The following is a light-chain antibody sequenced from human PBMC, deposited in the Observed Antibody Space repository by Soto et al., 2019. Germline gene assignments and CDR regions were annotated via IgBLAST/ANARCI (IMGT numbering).Light chain of an antibody. Sequence: DLQMTQSPSSLSASVGDRVTITCRASQSIATYLSWYQQTPGRAPKLLIYSASILHSGVPSRFSGSGSGTDFALTIFSLQPEDFAIYYCQQSACTPRTFGGGTKVEIK. V-gene: IGKV1-39*01. CDR3: QQSACTPRT. CDR2: SAS. CDR1: QSIATY. J-gene: IGKJ4*01.